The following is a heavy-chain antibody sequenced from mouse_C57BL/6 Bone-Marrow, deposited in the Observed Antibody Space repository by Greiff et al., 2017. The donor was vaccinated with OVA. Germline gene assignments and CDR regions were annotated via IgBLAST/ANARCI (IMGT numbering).Heavy chain of an antibody. CDR2: IYPRSGNT. Sequence: VQLQQSGAELARPGASVKLSCKASGYTFTSYGISWVKQRTGQGLEWIGEIYPRSGNTYYNEKFKGKATLTADKSSSTAYMDLRSLTSEDSAVYFCARLGAYYSNYASDLDYWGQGTTLTVSS. CDR1: GYTFTSYG. J-gene: IGHJ2*01. CDR3: ARLGAYYSNYASDLDY. D-gene: IGHD2-5*01. V-gene: IGHV1-81*01.